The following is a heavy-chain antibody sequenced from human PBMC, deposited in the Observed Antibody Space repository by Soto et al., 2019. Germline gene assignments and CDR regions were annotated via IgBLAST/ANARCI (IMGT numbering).Heavy chain of an antibody. J-gene: IGHJ4*02. Sequence: GGSLRLSCAASGFTFDDYTMHWVRQAPGKGLEWVSLISWDGGSTYYADSVKGRFTISRDNSKNSLYLQMNSLRTEDTALYYCAKDRSRWLQSELDYWGQGTLVTVSS. CDR3: AKDRSRWLQSELDY. CDR2: ISWDGGST. D-gene: IGHD5-12*01. CDR1: GFTFDDYT. V-gene: IGHV3-43*01.